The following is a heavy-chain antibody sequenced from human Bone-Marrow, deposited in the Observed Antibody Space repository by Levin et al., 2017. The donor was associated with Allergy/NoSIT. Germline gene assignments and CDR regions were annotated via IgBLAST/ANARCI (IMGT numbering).Heavy chain of an antibody. CDR3: AKDQRGGYCSSSSCYLAMDV. J-gene: IGHJ6*02. CDR1: FCILSSFV. V-gene: IGHV3-30*18. Sequence: GASLPLSFSSSFCILSSFVIHFFCLFPFPFLSFLAVLSSAGPPHYYADSVKGRFTISRDNSKNTLYLQMNSLRPEDTAVYYCAKDQRGGYCSSSSCYLAMDVWGQGITVTVSS. D-gene: IGHD2-2*01. CDR2: LSSAGPPH.